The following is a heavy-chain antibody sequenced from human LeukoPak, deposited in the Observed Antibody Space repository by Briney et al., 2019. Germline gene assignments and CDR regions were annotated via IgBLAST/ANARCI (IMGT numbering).Heavy chain of an antibody. CDR1: GGSISSYY. J-gene: IGHJ3*02. Sequence: SETLSLTCTVSGGSISSYYWSWIRQPPGKGLEWIGSIYYSGSTYYNPSLKSRVTISVDTSKNQFSLKLSSVTAADTAVYYCARAYYDSSGYYLDAFDIWGQGTMVTVSS. V-gene: IGHV4-59*12. D-gene: IGHD3-22*01. CDR3: ARAYYDSSGYYLDAFDI. CDR2: IYYSGST.